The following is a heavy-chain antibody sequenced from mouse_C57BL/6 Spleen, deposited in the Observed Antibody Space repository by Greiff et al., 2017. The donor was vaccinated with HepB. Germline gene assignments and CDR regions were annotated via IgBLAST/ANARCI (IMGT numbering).Heavy chain of an antibody. D-gene: IGHD2-14*01. J-gene: IGHJ1*03. CDR1: GYAFSSSW. CDR3: ARRHRNYGYFDV. V-gene: IGHV1-82*01. CDR2: IYPGDGDT. Sequence: VQLQQSGPELVKPGASVKISCKASGYAFSSSWMNWVKQRPGKGLEWIGRIYPGDGDTNYNGKFKGKATLTADKSSSTAYMQLSSLTSEDSAVYFCARRHRNYGYFDVWGTGTTVTVSS.